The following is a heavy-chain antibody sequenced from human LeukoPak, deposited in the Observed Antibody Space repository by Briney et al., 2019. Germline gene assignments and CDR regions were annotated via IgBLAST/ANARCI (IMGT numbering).Heavy chain of an antibody. D-gene: IGHD2-21*02. CDR2: MNPNSGNT. CDR1: GYTFTSYD. J-gene: IGHJ6*02. V-gene: IGHV1-8*01. Sequence: ASVKVSCKASGYTFTSYDINWVRQAPGQGLEWMGWMNPNSGNTGYAQKFQGRVTMTRNTSISTAYMELSSLRSEDTAVYYCARVTAENYYYGMDVWGQGTTVTVSS. CDR3: ARVTAENYYYGMDV.